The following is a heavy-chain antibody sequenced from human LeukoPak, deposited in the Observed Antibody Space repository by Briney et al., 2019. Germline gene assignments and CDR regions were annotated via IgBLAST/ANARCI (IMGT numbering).Heavy chain of an antibody. V-gene: IGHV1-69*05. D-gene: IGHD1-1*01. CDR1: GGTFSSYA. CDR3: AREEVPYYYYYYMDV. Sequence: GASVKVSCKASGGTFSSYAISWVRQAPGQGLEWMGRIIPIFGTANYAQKFQGRVTITTDESTSTAYMELSSLRSEDTAVYYCAREEVPYYYYYYMDVWGKGTTVTVSS. CDR2: IIPIFGTA. J-gene: IGHJ6*03.